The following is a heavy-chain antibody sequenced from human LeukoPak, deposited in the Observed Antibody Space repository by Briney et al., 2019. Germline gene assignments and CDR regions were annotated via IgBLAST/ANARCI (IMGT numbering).Heavy chain of an antibody. J-gene: IGHJ4*02. CDR2: IYYSGST. CDR1: GGSISSSSYY. CDR3: ARGNLHNGASDYDFEFFDY. D-gene: IGHD5-12*01. Sequence: SETLSLTCTVSGGSISSSSYYWGWIRQPPGKGLEWIGSIYYSGSTYYNPSLKSRVTISVDTSKNQFSLKLSSVTAADTAVYYCARGNLHNGASDYDFEFFDYWGQGTLVTVSS. V-gene: IGHV4-39*07.